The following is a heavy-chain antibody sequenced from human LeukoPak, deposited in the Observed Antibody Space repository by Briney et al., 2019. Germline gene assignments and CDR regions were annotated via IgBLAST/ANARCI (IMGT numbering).Heavy chain of an antibody. CDR1: GYTLTELS. CDR3: ATSRAGLLVFNNEYFQH. Sequence: ASVKVSCKVPGYTLTELSMHWVRQAPGKGLEWMGGFDPEDGETIYAQKFQGRVTMTEDTSTDTAYMELSSLRSEDTAVYYCATSRAGLLVFNNEYFQHWGQGTLVTVSS. V-gene: IGHV1-24*01. CDR2: FDPEDGET. J-gene: IGHJ1*01. D-gene: IGHD6-19*01.